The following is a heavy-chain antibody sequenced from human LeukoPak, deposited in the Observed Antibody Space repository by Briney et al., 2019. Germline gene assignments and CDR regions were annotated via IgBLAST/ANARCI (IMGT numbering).Heavy chain of an antibody. J-gene: IGHJ6*04. CDR2: ISSSGSTI. D-gene: IGHD3-10*02. CDR3: AELGITMIGGV. CDR1: GFAFSSYE. Sequence: PGGSLRLSCAAAGFAFSSYEMNWVRQAPGKGLEWVSYISSSGSTIYYADSVKGRFTISRDNAKNSLYLQMNSLRAEDTAVYYCAELGITMIGGVWGKGTTVTISS. V-gene: IGHV3-48*03.